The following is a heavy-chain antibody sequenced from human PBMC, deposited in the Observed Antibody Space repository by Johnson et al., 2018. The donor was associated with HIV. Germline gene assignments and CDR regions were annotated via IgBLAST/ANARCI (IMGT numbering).Heavy chain of an antibody. D-gene: IGHD6-19*01. CDR3: ARASKVLSSGWSRGAFDI. Sequence: VQLVESGGGVVQPGRSLRLSCAASGFTFSSYAMHWVRQPPGKGLEWVSAISGSGGSTYYADSVQGRFTISRDTSKNTVSLQMNSLRAGDTAVYYCARASKVLSSGWSRGAFDIWGQGTMVTVSS. CDR1: GFTFSSYA. CDR2: ISGSGGST. J-gene: IGHJ3*02. V-gene: IGHV3-23*04.